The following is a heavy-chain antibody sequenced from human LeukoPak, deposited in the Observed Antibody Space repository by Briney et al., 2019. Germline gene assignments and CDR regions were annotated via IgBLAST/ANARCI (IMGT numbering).Heavy chain of an antibody. D-gene: IGHD3-10*01. CDR3: ARPNMVRGRVTRVYYYYMDV. CDR1: GGSISSYY. V-gene: IGHV4-59*01. J-gene: IGHJ6*03. Sequence: PSETLSLTCTVSGGSISSYYWSWIRQPPGKGPEWIGNIYYSGSTNYNPSLKSRVTISIDTSKNQFSLKLSSVTAADTAVYYCARPNMVRGRVTRVYYYYMDVWGKGTTVTTSS. CDR2: IYYSGST.